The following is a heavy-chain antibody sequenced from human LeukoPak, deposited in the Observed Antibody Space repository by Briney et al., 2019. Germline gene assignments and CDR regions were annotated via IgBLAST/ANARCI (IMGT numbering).Heavy chain of an antibody. CDR3: EQKPAYDILTGYYIHGAFDI. CDR1: GGSISSGSYY. V-gene: IGHV4-61*02. J-gene: IGHJ3*02. D-gene: IGHD3-9*01. Sequence: SETLSLTCTVPGGSISSGSYYWSWIRQPAGKGLEWIGRIYTSGSTNYNPSLKSRVTISVDTSKNQFSLKLSSVTAADTAVYFFEQKPAYDILTGYYIHGAFDIWGQGTMVTVSS. CDR2: IYTSGST.